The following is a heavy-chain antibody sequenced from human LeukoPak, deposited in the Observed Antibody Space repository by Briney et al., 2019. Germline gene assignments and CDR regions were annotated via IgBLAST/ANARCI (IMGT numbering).Heavy chain of an antibody. V-gene: IGHV3-21*04. Sequence: NPGGSLRLSCADSGFTFSTSGMNWVRQAPGKGLEWVASISSRSYGYYADAVKGRFTISRDNAKKSLYLQMNSLRAEDTAVYYCARDKSVGATPFDYWGQGTLVTVSS. D-gene: IGHD1-26*01. CDR1: GFTFSTSG. J-gene: IGHJ4*02. CDR2: ISSRSYG. CDR3: ARDKSVGATPFDY.